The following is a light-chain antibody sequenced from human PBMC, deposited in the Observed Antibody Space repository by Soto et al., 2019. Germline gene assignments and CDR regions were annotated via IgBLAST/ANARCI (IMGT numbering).Light chain of an antibody. J-gene: IGKJ1*01. CDR3: QQYNNWPRT. V-gene: IGKV3-15*01. Sequence: EILMTQSPATLSVSPGERATLSCRASQSVSNNLAWYQQKPGQAPRLLIYGASTRATGIPVRFSGSGSGTEFILTISSLQSEDFAVYYCQQYNNWPRTFGQGTKVDI. CDR1: QSVSNN. CDR2: GAS.